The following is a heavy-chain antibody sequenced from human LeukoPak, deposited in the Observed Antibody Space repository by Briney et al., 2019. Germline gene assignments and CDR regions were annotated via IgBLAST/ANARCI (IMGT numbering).Heavy chain of an antibody. CDR2: INGSGDKT. CDR1: GFTLSNYA. Sequence: PGGSLRLSCAASGFTLSNYAMNWVRQAPGKGLEWVSSINGSGDKTYYADSVKGRFTISRDNSKNTLYLQMNSLRAEDTAVYYCAKIPFGETFDYWGQGTLVTVSS. J-gene: IGHJ4*02. D-gene: IGHD2-21*01. V-gene: IGHV3-23*01. CDR3: AKIPFGETFDY.